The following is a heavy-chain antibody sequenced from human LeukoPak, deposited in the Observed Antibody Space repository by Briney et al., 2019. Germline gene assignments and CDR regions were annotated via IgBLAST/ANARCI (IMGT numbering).Heavy chain of an antibody. Sequence: SETLSLTCIVSGGSISSYYWSWIRQPPGKGLEWIGYIYYTGSTNYNPSLKSRVTISVDTSKNQFSLRVDSVTAADTAVCYCARDLYDDNRCFDFWGQGILVTVSS. CDR2: IYYTGST. D-gene: IGHD1-14*01. J-gene: IGHJ4*02. CDR1: GGSISSYY. CDR3: ARDLYDDNRCFDF. V-gene: IGHV4-59*12.